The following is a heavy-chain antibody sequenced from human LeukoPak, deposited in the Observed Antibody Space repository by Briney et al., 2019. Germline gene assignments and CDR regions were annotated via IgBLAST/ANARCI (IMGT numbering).Heavy chain of an antibody. D-gene: IGHD2-2*01. CDR1: GGSISSGGYY. CDR2: IYHSGST. CDR3: ARGLLDIPRKYHPLDY. Sequence: ASETLSLTCTVSGGSISSGGYYWSWIRQPPGKGLEWIGYIYHSGSTYYNPSLKSRVTISVDRSKNQFSLKLSSVTAADTAVYYCARGLLDIPRKYHPLDYWGQGTLVTVSS. V-gene: IGHV4-30-2*01. J-gene: IGHJ4*02.